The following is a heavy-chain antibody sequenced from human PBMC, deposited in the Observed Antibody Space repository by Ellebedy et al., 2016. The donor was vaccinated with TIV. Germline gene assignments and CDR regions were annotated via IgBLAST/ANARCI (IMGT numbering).Heavy chain of an antibody. D-gene: IGHD6-25*01. CDR3: AAAAKLYNWFDP. J-gene: IGHJ5*02. Sequence: SETLSLXXTVSGGSISSSSYYWGWIRQPPGKGLEWIGSIYYSGSTNYNPSLKSRVTISVDKSKNQFSLKLSSVTAADTAVYYCAAAAKLYNWFDPWGQGTLVTVSS. CDR2: IYYSGST. V-gene: IGHV4-39*07. CDR1: GGSISSSSYY.